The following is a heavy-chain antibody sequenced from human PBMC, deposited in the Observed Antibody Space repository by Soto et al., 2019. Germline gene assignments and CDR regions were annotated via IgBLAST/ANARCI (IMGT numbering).Heavy chain of an antibody. CDR2: INPSGGST. J-gene: IGHJ5*02. Sequence: ASVKVSCKASNDSLSSHFIHWVRQAPGEGLEWMGIINPSGGSTSYAQKFQGIVTMTRDTSTSTVYMELSSLRSEDTAVYYCARDYYDSRSGGYWFDPWGQGTLVTVSS. D-gene: IGHD3-22*01. V-gene: IGHV1-46*01. CDR3: ARDYYDSRSGGYWFDP. CDR1: NDSLSSHF.